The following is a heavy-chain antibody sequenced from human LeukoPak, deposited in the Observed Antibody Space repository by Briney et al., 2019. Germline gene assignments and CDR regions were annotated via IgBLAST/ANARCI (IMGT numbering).Heavy chain of an antibody. CDR3: ANYDSSGYYYVG. CDR1: GFTFSSYS. D-gene: IGHD3-22*01. CDR2: ISYDGSKK. J-gene: IGHJ4*02. V-gene: IGHV3-30*18. Sequence: PGGSLRLSCAASGFTFSSYSMNWVRQAPGKGLEWVAVISYDGSKKYYADSVKGRFTISRDNSKKTLYLQMNSLRAEDTAVYYCANYDSSGYYYVGWGQGTLVTVSS.